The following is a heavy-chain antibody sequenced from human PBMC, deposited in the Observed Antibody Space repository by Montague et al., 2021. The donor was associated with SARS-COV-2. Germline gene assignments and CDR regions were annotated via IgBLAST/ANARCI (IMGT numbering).Heavy chain of an antibody. CDR1: GGSISSGTYY. Sequence: SETLSLTCTVSGGSISSGTYYWVWVRQPPGKGLEWIGTINYSGKTYYNPSLKSPVTISVGTSKNQFSLKVTSVTAADTAVYYCARRAQRQLSWFFDLWGRGTLVTVSS. V-gene: IGHV4-39*01. CDR3: ARRAQRQLSWFFDL. CDR2: INYSGKT. D-gene: IGHD6-13*01. J-gene: IGHJ2*01.